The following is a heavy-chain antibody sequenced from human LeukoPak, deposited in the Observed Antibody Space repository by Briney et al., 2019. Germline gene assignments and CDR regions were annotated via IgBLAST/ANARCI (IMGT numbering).Heavy chain of an antibody. V-gene: IGHV4-30-2*01. J-gene: IGHJ5*02. Sequence: PSETLSLTCTVSGGSISSGGYYWSWIRQPPGKGLEWIGYIYHSGSTYYNPSLKSRVTISVDRSKNQFSLKLSSVTAADTAVYYCARDIGGSYWFDPWGQGTLVTVSS. D-gene: IGHD1-26*01. CDR2: IYHSGST. CDR1: GGSISSGGYY. CDR3: ARDIGGSYWFDP.